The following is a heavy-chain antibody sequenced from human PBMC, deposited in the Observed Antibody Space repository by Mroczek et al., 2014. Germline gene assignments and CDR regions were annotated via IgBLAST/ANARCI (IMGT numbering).Heavy chain of an antibody. CDR3: ATYSNPPPDY. D-gene: IGHD4-11*01. J-gene: IGHJ4*02. CDR1: GGSFSGYY. V-gene: IGHV4-34*01. CDR2: INHSGST. Sequence: QVQLQESGAGLLKPSETLSLTCAVYGGSFSGYYWSWIRQPPGKGLEWIGEINHSGSTNYNPSLKSRVTISVDTSKNQFSLKLSSVTAADTAVYYCATYSNPPPDYWGQGTLVTVSS.